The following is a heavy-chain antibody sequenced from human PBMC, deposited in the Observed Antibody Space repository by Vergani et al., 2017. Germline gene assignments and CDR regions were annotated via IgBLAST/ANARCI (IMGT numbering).Heavy chain of an antibody. CDR1: GFTFSSYG. J-gene: IGHJ4*02. D-gene: IGHD3-22*01. CDR2: IWYDGSNK. Sequence: QVQLVESGGGVVQPGRSLRLSCAASGFTFSSYGMHWVRQAPGKGLEWVAVIWYDGSNKYYADSVKGRFTISRDNSKNTLYLQMNSLRAEDTAVYYCARRLKGGGYDSSGYFWGQGTLVTVSS. V-gene: IGHV3-33*01. CDR3: ARRLKGGGYDSSGYF.